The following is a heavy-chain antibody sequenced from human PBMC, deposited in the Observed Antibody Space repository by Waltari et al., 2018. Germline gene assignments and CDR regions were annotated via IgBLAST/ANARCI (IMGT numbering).Heavy chain of an antibody. V-gene: IGHV4-39*01. D-gene: IGHD3-10*01. Sequence: QLQLQESGPGLVKPSETLSLTCTVSGGSISSSSYYWGWIRQPPGKGLEWIGSIYYSGSTYYNPSLKSRVTISVVTSKNQFSLKLSSVTAADTAVYYCARRAGEYYYGSGSPSIAFDIWGQGTMVTVSS. CDR1: GGSISSSSYY. CDR3: ARRAGEYYYGSGSPSIAFDI. J-gene: IGHJ3*02. CDR2: IYYSGST.